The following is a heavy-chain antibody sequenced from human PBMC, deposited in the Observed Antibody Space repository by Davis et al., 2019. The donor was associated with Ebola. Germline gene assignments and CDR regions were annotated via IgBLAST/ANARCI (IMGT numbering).Heavy chain of an antibody. CDR3: ARGLAGFGELGDFDY. CDR2: IYPGDSDT. V-gene: IGHV5-51*01. Sequence: GESLKISCTGSGYSFTTYWIGWVRQMPGKGLEWMGIIYPGDSDTRYSPSFQGQVTISADKSISTAYLQWSSLKASDTAMYYCARGLAGFGELGDFDYWGQGTLVTVSS. CDR1: GYSFTTYW. J-gene: IGHJ4*02. D-gene: IGHD3-10*01.